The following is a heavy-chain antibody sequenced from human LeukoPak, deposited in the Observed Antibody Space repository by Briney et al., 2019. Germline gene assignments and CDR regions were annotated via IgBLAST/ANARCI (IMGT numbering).Heavy chain of an antibody. V-gene: IGHV4-30-2*01. CDR2: IYQSGST. Sequence: PSQTLSLTCAVSGGSISSGGYSWSWIRQPPGKGLEWIGYIYQSGSTYYNPSLKSRVTISVDRSKNQFSLKLSSVTAADTAVYYCARGTYFDFWSGPSYFDYWGQGTPVTVSS. CDR3: ARGTYFDFWSGPSYFDY. J-gene: IGHJ4*02. D-gene: IGHD3-3*01. CDR1: GGSISSGGYS.